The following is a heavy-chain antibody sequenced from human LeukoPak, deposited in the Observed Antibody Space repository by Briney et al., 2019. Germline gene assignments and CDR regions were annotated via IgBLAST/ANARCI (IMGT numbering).Heavy chain of an antibody. V-gene: IGHV4-34*01. CDR2: VNHSGST. Sequence: GSLRLSCAASGFTVSSNYMSWVRQPPGKGLEWIGEVNHSGSTNYNPSLRSRVTISVDKSKNQFSLKLSSVTAADTAVYYCARGLSNSRRTLLGLDYWGQGTLVTVSS. CDR3: ARGLSNSRRTLLGLDY. J-gene: IGHJ4*02. CDR1: GFTVSSNY. D-gene: IGHD3-16*01.